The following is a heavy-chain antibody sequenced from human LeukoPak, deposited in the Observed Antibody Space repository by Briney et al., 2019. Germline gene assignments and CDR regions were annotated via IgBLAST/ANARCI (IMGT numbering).Heavy chain of an antibody. CDR1: GYTFTNYG. CDR2: ISAYNGNT. J-gene: IGHJ1*01. Sequence: ASVKVSCKASGYTFTNYGINWVRLAPGQGLEWMGWISAYNGNTNYAQKLQGRVTMTTDTSTSTAYMELRSLRSDDTAVYYCARDHGDYVRYFQHWGQGTLVTVSS. V-gene: IGHV1-18*01. D-gene: IGHD4-17*01. CDR3: ARDHGDYVRYFQH.